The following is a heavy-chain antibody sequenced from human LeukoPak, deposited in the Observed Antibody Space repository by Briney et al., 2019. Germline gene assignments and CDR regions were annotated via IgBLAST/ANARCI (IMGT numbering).Heavy chain of an antibody. V-gene: IGHV3-20*04. J-gene: IGHJ5*02. CDR1: EFSFDAFA. CDR2: INDNGDMT. D-gene: IGHD6-19*01. Sequence: GGSLRLSCAAYEFSFDAFAMNWVRQAPGRGLEWVSSINDNGDMTDYADSVKGRFTISRDNAKKYVFLEINSLRSEETAIYFCAKAKRPWQWLGGFDPWGQGTLVIVSS. CDR3: AKAKRPWQWLGGFDP.